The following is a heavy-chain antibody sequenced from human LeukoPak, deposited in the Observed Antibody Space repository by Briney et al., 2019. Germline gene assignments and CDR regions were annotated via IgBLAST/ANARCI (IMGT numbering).Heavy chain of an antibody. J-gene: IGHJ4*02. Sequence: GGSLRLSCAASGFTFSSYAMHWVRQAPGKGLEWVAVISYDGSNKYYADSVKGRFTISRDNSKNTLYLQMNSLRAEDTAVYYCARDSELWFGELLPKNAFDYWGQGTLVTVSS. CDR1: GFTFSSYA. D-gene: IGHD3-10*01. CDR3: ARDSELWFGELLPKNAFDY. V-gene: IGHV3-30*04. CDR2: ISYDGSNK.